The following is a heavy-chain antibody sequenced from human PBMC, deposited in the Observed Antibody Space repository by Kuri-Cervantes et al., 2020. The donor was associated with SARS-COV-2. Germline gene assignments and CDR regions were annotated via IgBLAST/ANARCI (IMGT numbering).Heavy chain of an antibody. D-gene: IGHD4-11*01. J-gene: IGHJ4*02. CDR2: IYHSGST. CDR3: ARVGIYDYSNYRPFDY. V-gene: IGHV4-38-2*01. Sequence: GSLRLSCAVSGYSISSGYYWGWIRQPPGKGLEWIGSIYHSGSTYYNPSIKSRVTISVDTSKNQFSLKLSSVTAADTAVYYCARVGIYDYSNYRPFDYWGQGTLVTVSS. CDR1: GYSISSGYY.